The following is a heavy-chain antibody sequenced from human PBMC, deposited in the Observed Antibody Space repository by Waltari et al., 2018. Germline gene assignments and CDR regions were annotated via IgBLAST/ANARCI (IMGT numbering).Heavy chain of an antibody. J-gene: IGHJ6*03. CDR3: ARDYPSGYYYYMDV. CDR2: IYTSGST. CDR1: GGSISSYY. D-gene: IGHD3-10*01. V-gene: IGHV4-4*07. Sequence: QVQLQESGPGLVKPSETLSLTCTVYGGSISSYYWSWIRQPAGKGLEWIGRIYTSGSTNYNPSLKSRVTMSVDTSKNQFSLKLSSVTAADTAVYYCARDYPSGYYYYMDVWGKGTTVTISS.